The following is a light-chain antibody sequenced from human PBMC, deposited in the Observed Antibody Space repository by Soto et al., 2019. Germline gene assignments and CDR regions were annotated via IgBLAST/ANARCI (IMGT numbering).Light chain of an antibody. CDR1: QSVSSN. V-gene: IGKV3-15*01. CDR2: DAS. Sequence: EIVMTQSPAAMSVSPGERASLSCRASQSVSSNLAWYQQKPGQAPRLLIYDASTSATGIPDRFSGSGSGTQFTLTISGPQSEDSAVYYCRQYNNWPPYTFGQGTKLEIK. CDR3: RQYNNWPPYT. J-gene: IGKJ2*01.